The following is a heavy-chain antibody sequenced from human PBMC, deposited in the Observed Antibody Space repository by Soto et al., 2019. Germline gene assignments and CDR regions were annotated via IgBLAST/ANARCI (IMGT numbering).Heavy chain of an antibody. CDR2: ISYHGTEK. CDR1: GVTFTNYA. Sequence: QVQLVESGGGVVQPGMSLRLSCAASGVTFTNYAMHWVRQAPGKGLEWVADISYHGTEKGYADSVKGRFTISRDNSKKTRYVHMSSLRPEDKAVYYGAKDICGVDTGNYGMDVWGQGTTVIVSS. D-gene: IGHD5-18*01. CDR3: AKDICGVDTGNYGMDV. J-gene: IGHJ6*02. V-gene: IGHV3-30*18.